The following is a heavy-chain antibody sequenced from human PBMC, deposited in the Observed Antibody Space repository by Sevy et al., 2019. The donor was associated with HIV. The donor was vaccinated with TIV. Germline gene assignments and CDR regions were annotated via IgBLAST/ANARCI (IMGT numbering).Heavy chain of an antibody. J-gene: IGHJ4*02. D-gene: IGHD4-17*01. CDR1: GFTFSSYW. CDR3: ARGGDDGDDDY. CDR2: IKQDGSEK. Sequence: GGSLRLSCAASGFTFSSYWMSWVRQAPGKGLEWVANIKQDGSEKSYVDSVKGRFTISRDNAKNSLYLQMNSLRAEDTAVYYCARGGDDGDDDYWGQGTLVTVSS. V-gene: IGHV3-7*03.